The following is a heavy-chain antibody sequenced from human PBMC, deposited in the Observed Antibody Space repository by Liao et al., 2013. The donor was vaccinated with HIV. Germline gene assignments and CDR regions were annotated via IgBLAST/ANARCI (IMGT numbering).Heavy chain of an antibody. CDR1: GDSIRNFY. CDR3: ARGSDRGDSGGYFDL. CDR2: IYTNGNT. D-gene: IGHD3-16*01. J-gene: IGHJ2*01. Sequence: QVQLQESGPGLVKPSETLSLTCTVSGDSIRNFYWSWIRQPAGKGLEWIGRIYTNGNTNYNPSLKSRVTMSVDTSKNRLSLKLSSVTAADTAVYYCARGSDRGDSGGYFDLWGRGTLVTVSS. V-gene: IGHV4-4*07.